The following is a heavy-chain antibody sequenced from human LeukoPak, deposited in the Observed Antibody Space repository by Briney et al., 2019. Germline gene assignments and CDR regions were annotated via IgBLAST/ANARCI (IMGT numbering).Heavy chain of an antibody. CDR1: GVSISSYY. CDR2: IYTSGST. D-gene: IGHD2-2*01. Sequence: NPSETLSLTCTVSGVSISSYYWSCIRQPPGKGLEWIRRIYTSGSTNYNPSLKSRVTMSVDTSETQFSLKLSSVTAAVTAVYYCARDRIVVVPAADDYYYYMDVWGKGTTVTVSS. V-gene: IGHV4-4*07. J-gene: IGHJ6*03. CDR3: ARDRIVVVPAADDYYYYMDV.